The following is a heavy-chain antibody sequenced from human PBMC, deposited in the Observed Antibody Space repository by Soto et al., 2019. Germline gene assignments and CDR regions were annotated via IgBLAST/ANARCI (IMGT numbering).Heavy chain of an antibody. Sequence: GGALRLSCAASGFTSRNHWMHWFRQAPGKGLEWVSLIQSGGPTYYADSVKGRFTISRDTSENTVHLQMDSLRAEDTAVYYCARDDVFCGGGRGYRVPFAVWARGTSDPGSS. D-gene: IGHD2-21*01. CDR1: GFTSRNHW. CDR3: ARDDVFCGGGRGYRVPFAV. CDR2: IQSGGPT. V-gene: IGHV3-66*01. J-gene: IGHJ6*04.